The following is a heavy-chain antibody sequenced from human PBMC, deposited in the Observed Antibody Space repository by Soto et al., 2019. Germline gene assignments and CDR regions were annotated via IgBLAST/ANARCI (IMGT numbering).Heavy chain of an antibody. CDR3: ARVDGDHTFDY. Sequence: QVQLQESGPGLVKPSQTLSLTCTVSGGSISSDAYYWSWIRQHPGKGLEWIGYIYYSGSTYYNPSLKSRVTISVDTAKNQFSLKLSSVTAADTAVYYCARVDGDHTFDYWGQGTLVTVSS. V-gene: IGHV4-31*03. D-gene: IGHD4-17*01. CDR1: GGSISSDAYY. CDR2: IYYSGST. J-gene: IGHJ4*02.